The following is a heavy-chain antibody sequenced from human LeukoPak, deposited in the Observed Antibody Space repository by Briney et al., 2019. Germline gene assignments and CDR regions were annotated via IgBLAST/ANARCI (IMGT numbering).Heavy chain of an antibody. J-gene: IGHJ4*02. D-gene: IGHD5-12*01. CDR1: GVTFSSYD. V-gene: IGHV3-30*03. CDR3: TTKVIRGNSGDDYDD. CDR2: ISSDGNDK. Sequence: PGGPLRLSCAASGVTFSSYDMHWARQAPGKGLEWVALISSDGNDKLYGDSVKGRFTISRDDSKSTLYLQMNSLRAEDTAVYYCTTKVIRGNSGDDYDDWGQGTLVTVSS.